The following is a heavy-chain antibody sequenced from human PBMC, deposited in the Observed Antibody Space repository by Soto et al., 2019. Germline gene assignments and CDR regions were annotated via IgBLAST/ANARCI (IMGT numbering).Heavy chain of an antibody. CDR2: FDPEDGET. Sequence: ASVKVSCKVSGYTLTELSMHWVRQAPGKGLEWMGGFDPEDGETIYAQKFQGRVTMTEDTSTDTAYMELSSLRSEDTAVYYCATTPRACSGGSCSTFDYWGQGTLVTVSS. J-gene: IGHJ4*02. D-gene: IGHD2-15*01. CDR3: ATTPRACSGGSCSTFDY. CDR1: GYTLTELS. V-gene: IGHV1-24*01.